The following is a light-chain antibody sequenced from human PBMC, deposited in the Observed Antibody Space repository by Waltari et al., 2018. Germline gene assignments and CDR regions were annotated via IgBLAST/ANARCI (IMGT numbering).Light chain of an antibody. J-gene: IGLJ3*02. CDR1: SSDVGGYHH. Sequence: QSALTQPASVSGSPGQSITISCTRTSSDVGGYHHVSWYQHHPGKAPKPMIFEVTDRPSGVSNRFSGSKSGNTASLTISGLQAEDETDYYCSSYTTSNTWVFGGGTKVTVL. CDR2: EVT. V-gene: IGLV2-14*01. CDR3: SSYTTSNTWV.